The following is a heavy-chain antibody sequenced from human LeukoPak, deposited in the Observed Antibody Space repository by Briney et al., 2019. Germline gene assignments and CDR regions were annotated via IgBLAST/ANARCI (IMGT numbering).Heavy chain of an antibody. CDR3: AKGVHYYGSGSYQY. J-gene: IGHJ4*02. CDR2: ISGSGGST. V-gene: IGHV3-23*01. D-gene: IGHD3-10*01. Sequence: PGGSLRLSCAASGFTFSSYAMSWVRQAPGKGLEWVSAISGSGGSTYYADSVKGRFTISRDNSKNTLYLQMNSLRAEDTAVYYCAKGVHYYGSGSYQYWGQGTLVTVSS. CDR1: GFTFSSYA.